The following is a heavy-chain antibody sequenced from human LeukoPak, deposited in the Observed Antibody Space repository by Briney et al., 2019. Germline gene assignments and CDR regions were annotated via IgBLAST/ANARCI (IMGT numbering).Heavy chain of an antibody. CDR2: IIPILGIA. J-gene: IGHJ5*02. V-gene: IGHV1-69*04. D-gene: IGHD3-10*01. Sequence: SVKVSCKASGGTLSSYTISWVRQAPGQGLEWMGRIIPILGIANYAQKFQGRVTITADKSTSTAYMELSSLRSEDTAVYYCAREDYYGSGFDPWGQGTLVTVSS. CDR1: GGTLSSYT. CDR3: AREDYYGSGFDP.